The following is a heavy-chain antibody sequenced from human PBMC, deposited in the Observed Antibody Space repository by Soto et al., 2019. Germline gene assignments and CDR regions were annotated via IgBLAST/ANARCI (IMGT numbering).Heavy chain of an antibody. CDR3: ARGPHRSGAFDI. D-gene: IGHD1-26*01. CDR1: GGSISSGGYY. J-gene: IGHJ3*02. Sequence: SETLSLTCTFSGGSISSGGYYWSWIRQHPGKGLEWIGYIYYSGSTYYNPSLKSRVTISVDTSKNQFPLKLSSVTAADTAVYYCARGPHRSGAFDIWGQGTMVTVSS. CDR2: IYYSGST. V-gene: IGHV4-31*03.